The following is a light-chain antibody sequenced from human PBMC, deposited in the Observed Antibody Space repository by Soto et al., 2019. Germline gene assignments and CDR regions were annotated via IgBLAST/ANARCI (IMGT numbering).Light chain of an antibody. CDR3: SSYTTSSTPSYV. Sequence: QSVLTQPASVSGSPGQSLTISCSGTSSDVGGYNSVSWFQQHPGKAPKLIIYEVSNRPSGVSNRFSGSSSDNTASLTISGLLPDDEADYYCSSYTTSSTPSYVFGTGTKVTVL. J-gene: IGLJ1*01. CDR1: SSDVGGYNS. V-gene: IGLV2-14*01. CDR2: EVS.